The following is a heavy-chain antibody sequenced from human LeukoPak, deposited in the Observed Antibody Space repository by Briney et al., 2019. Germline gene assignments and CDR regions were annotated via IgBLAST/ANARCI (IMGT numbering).Heavy chain of an antibody. Sequence: SVKVSCKASGYTFTGYYMHWVRQAPGQRLEWMGAIIPSFGTVKYAQKFQGRVTMTADESTSTAYMDLNYLRSDDTAVYFCARATSANEYSYGFHFDYWGQGTLVTVSS. CDR2: IIPSFGTV. J-gene: IGHJ4*02. CDR3: ARATSANEYSYGFHFDY. D-gene: IGHD5-18*01. CDR1: GYTFTGYY. V-gene: IGHV1-69*13.